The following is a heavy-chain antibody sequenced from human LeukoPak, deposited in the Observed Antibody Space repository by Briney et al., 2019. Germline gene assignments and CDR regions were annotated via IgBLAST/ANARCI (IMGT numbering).Heavy chain of an antibody. D-gene: IGHD6-25*01. CDR3: ATSAARAIES. CDR1: GFTFNSYW. J-gene: IGHJ4*02. Sequence: GGSLRLSCAASGFTFNSYWMSWVRQAPGKGLECVANIKQDGSEKYYVDSVRGRFTLSRDNAKNSLYLQMNSLRVEDTAVYYCATSAARAIESWGQGTLVTVSS. CDR2: IKQDGSEK. V-gene: IGHV3-7*01.